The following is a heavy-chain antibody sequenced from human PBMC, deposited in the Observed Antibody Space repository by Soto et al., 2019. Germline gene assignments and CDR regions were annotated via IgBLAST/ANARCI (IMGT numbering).Heavy chain of an antibody. CDR2: IYYSGST. J-gene: IGHJ6*03. Sequence: PSETLSLTCTASGCSISSYSLNWIRQPPGKGLEWVGYIYYSGSTNYNPSLKSRVTISVDTSKNQFSLKLSSVTAADTAVYYCARHLAVFGVVRSSYYYYMDVWGKGTTVTVSS. V-gene: IGHV4-59*08. D-gene: IGHD3-3*01. CDR1: GCSISSYS. CDR3: ARHLAVFGVVRSSYYYYMDV.